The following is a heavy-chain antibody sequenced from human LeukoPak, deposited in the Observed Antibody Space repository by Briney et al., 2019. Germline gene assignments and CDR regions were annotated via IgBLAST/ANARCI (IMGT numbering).Heavy chain of an antibody. Sequence: GGSLRLSCAASRFTFSNYDVHWVRQAPGKGLEWVAVIWYDGSNKYYVDSVKGRFTISRDISKNTLYLQMNSLSSEDTAVYYCARHGYSYGFDYWGQGTLVTVSS. V-gene: IGHV3-33*01. CDR2: IWYDGSNK. D-gene: IGHD5-24*01. CDR3: ARHGYSYGFDY. CDR1: RFTFSNYD. J-gene: IGHJ4*02.